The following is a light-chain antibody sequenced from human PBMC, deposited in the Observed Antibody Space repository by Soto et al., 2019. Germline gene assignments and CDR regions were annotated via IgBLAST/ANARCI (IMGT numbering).Light chain of an antibody. Sequence: LTQPASVSGSPGQSITISCTGTSSDVGSYNFVSWYQQLPGKAPKLMIYEVSNRPSGVSNRFSGSKSGNTASLTISGLQAEDEADYYCSSYTTSSNYVFGSGTKVTVL. CDR3: SSYTTSSNYV. V-gene: IGLV2-14*01. CDR2: EVS. J-gene: IGLJ1*01. CDR1: SSDVGSYNF.